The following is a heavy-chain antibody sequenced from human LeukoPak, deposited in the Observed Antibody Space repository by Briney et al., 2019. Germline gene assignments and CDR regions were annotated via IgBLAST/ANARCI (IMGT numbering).Heavy chain of an antibody. D-gene: IGHD3-3*01. V-gene: IGHV4-61*01. CDR1: GGSVSSGSYY. CDR3: ARGRRSITIFGVVITTSPLYGMDV. Sequence: SETLSLTCTVSGGSVSSGSYYWSWLRQPPGKRLEWIGYIYYSGSTNYNPSLKSRVTISVDTSKNQFSLKLSSVTAADTAVYYCARGRRSITIFGVVITTSPLYGMDVWGQGTTVTVSS. CDR2: IYYSGST. J-gene: IGHJ6*02.